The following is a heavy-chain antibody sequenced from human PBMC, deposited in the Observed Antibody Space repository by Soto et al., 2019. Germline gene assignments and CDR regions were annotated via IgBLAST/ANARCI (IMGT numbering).Heavy chain of an antibody. CDR1: GFTFSSYE. V-gene: IGHV3-48*03. CDR3: ARINGPDYDSGMDV. J-gene: IGHJ6*02. Sequence: PVGSLRLSCAASGFTFSSYEMNWVRQAPGKGLEWVSYISSSGSTIYYADSVKGRFTISRDNAKNSLYLQMNSLRAEDTAVYYCARINGPDYDSGMDVWGQGTTVTVSS. CDR2: ISSSGSTI. D-gene: IGHD3-3*01.